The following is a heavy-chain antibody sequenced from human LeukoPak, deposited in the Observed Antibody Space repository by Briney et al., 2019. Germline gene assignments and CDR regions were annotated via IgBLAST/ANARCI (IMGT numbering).Heavy chain of an antibody. V-gene: IGHV3-73*01. CDR3: TREGCGATICYTNDY. D-gene: IGHD2-2*02. CDR2: ITSTYAT. Sequence: LPGGSLRLSCTASGFTFSASPMHWVRQASGKGLEWVGRITSTYATAYAASVKGRFTISRDDSKSTTYLQMNSLETEDTAVYFCTREGCGATICYTNDYWGQGTLVTVSS. CDR1: GFTFSASP. J-gene: IGHJ4*02.